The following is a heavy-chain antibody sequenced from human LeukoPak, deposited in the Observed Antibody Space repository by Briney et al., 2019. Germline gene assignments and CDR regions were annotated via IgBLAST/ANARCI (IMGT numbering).Heavy chain of an antibody. V-gene: IGHV4-39*07. D-gene: IGHD3-9*01. J-gene: IGHJ4*02. CDR3: ARDSRQHRYFDY. CDR2: IYYSGST. CDR1: GGSISSSSYY. Sequence: PSETLSLTCTVSGGSISSSSYYWGWIRQPPGKGLEWIGSIYYSGSTNYNPSLKSRVTISVDTSKNQFSLKLSSVTAADTAVYYCARDSRQHRYFDYWGQGTLVTVSS.